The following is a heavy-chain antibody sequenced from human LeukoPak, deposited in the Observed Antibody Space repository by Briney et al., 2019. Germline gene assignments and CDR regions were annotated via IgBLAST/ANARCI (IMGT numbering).Heavy chain of an antibody. Sequence: GGSLRLSCAASGFTFDDYGMSWVRQAPGKGLEWVSGINWNGGSTGYADSVKGRFTISRDNAKNSLYLQMNSLRAEDTALYYCAGELITGTFLWFDPWGQGTLVTVSS. D-gene: IGHD1-7*01. CDR1: GFTFDDYG. J-gene: IGHJ5*02. CDR2: INWNGGST. CDR3: AGELITGTFLWFDP. V-gene: IGHV3-20*04.